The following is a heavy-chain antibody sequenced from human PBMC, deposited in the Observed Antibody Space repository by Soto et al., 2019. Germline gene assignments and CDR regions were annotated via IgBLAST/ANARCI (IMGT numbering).Heavy chain of an antibody. V-gene: IGHV1-2*04. Sequence: GASVKVSCKASGYTFTGYYMHWVRQAPGQGLEWMGWINPSSGGTNYAQKFQGWVTMTRDTSISTAYMELSRLRSDDTAVYYCAIGKKDYGGNSGSVSAFDIWGQGTMVTVSS. CDR1: GYTFTGYY. J-gene: IGHJ3*02. D-gene: IGHD4-17*01. CDR2: INPSSGGT. CDR3: AIGKKDYGGNSGSVSAFDI.